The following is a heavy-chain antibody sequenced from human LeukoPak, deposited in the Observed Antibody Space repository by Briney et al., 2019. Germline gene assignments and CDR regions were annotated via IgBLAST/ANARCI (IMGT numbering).Heavy chain of an antibody. D-gene: IGHD6-19*01. Sequence: PGGSLRLSCEASGFSFSSYNMDWVRQTPGKGLEWTSSITTSSSYTFYADSVKGRFTISRDNARNSLYLQMNSLRAKDTAVYYCAKSGTSGWSNLYYFDYWGQGTLVTVSS. J-gene: IGHJ4*02. CDR3: AKSGTSGWSNLYYFDY. CDR2: ITTSSSYT. V-gene: IGHV3-21*01. CDR1: GFSFSSYN.